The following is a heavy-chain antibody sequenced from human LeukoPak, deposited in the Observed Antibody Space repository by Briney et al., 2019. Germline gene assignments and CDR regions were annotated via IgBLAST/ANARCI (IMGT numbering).Heavy chain of an antibody. D-gene: IGHD2-2*01. J-gene: IGHJ6*02. CDR2: INYSGST. CDR1: GGSISSYY. CDR3: ARILGYCSSTSCLPYYYYYYGMDV. Sequence: SETLSLTCTVSGGSISSYYWSWIRQPPGKGLEWIGYINYSGSTNYNPSLKSRVTISVDTSKNQFSLKLSSVTAADTAVYYCARILGYCSSTSCLPYYYYYYGMDVWGQGTTVTVSS. V-gene: IGHV4-59*01.